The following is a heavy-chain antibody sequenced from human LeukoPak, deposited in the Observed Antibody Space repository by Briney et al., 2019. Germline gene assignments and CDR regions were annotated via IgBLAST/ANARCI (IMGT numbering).Heavy chain of an antibody. CDR3: ARLPNRENYDFWTGHPVFYGMDV. Sequence: PSETLSLTCAVSGGSISSGGYSWSWIRQPPGKGLEWIGYIYHSGSTYYNPSLKSRVTLSVDTSMNQFSLRLISLTAADTGLYYCARLPNRENYDFWTGHPVFYGMDVWGQGTTVTVSS. D-gene: IGHD3-3*01. CDR2: IYHSGST. CDR1: GGSISSGGYS. J-gene: IGHJ6*02. V-gene: IGHV4-30-2*01.